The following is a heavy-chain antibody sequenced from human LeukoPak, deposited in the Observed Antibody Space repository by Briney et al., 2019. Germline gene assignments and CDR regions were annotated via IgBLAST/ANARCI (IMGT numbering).Heavy chain of an antibody. D-gene: IGHD3-22*01. CDR2: ITSSGDGA. J-gene: IGHJ4*02. Sequence: GGSLRLSXAASGFTFSIYAMSWVRQAPGKGMQWVSCITSSGDGAYYADSVKGRFTISRDNSENMLYLQMNSLRVEDTAVYFCAKDRPNYYGSNGHYYRRDGDYWGQGTLVTVSS. CDR3: AKDRPNYYGSNGHYYRRDGDY. V-gene: IGHV3-23*01. CDR1: GFTFSIYA.